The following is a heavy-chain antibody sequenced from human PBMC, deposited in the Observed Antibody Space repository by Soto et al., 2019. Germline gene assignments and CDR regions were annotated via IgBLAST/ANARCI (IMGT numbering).Heavy chain of an antibody. Sequence: QVQLQESGPGLVKPSETLSLTCTVSGGSISSYYWSWIRQPPGKGLEWIGYIYYSGSTNYNPSLKSRVTISVDTSKNQFSLKLSSVTAADTAVYYCARGGILTGYYLPSDDAFDIWGQGTMVTVSS. CDR3: ARGGILTGYYLPSDDAFDI. D-gene: IGHD3-9*01. CDR1: GGSISSYY. J-gene: IGHJ3*02. CDR2: IYYSGST. V-gene: IGHV4-59*01.